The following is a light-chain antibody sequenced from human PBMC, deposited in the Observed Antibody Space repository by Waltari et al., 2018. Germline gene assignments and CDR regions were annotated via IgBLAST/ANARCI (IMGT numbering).Light chain of an antibody. CDR2: GAS. Sequence: DIVMTQSPDSLVVSLGERASLTCKSSKGVLYRYNNYNYLALYHPKPGQPPQLLIYGASTRESGVPDRFGGSGSGTHFTLTISSLQAEDVAVYYCQQYYESPYTFGQGTKLEIK. J-gene: IGKJ2*01. V-gene: IGKV4-1*01. CDR1: KGVLYRYNNYNY. CDR3: QQYYESPYT.